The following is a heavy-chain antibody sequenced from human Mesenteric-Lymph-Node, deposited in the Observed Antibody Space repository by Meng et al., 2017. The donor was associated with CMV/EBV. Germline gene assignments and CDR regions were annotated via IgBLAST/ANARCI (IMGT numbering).Heavy chain of an antibody. J-gene: IGHJ4*02. V-gene: IGHV4-39*07. CDR1: GGSISSTNYY. CDR2: IYYSGNT. CDR3: ASQRKYCGSTACPPRDLDY. Sequence: SETLSLTCTVSGGSISSTNYYWGWIRQPPGKGLEWIGSIYYSGNTYYNPSLKSRVSISVDMSRNQFSLKLNSVTAADTAVYYCASQRKYCGSTACPPRDLDYWGQGTLVTVSS. D-gene: IGHD2-2*01.